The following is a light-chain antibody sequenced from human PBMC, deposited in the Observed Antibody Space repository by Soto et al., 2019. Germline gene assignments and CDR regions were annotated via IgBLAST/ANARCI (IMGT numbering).Light chain of an antibody. CDR3: HQSDSTWT. CDR1: QNINNY. V-gene: IGKV1-39*01. CDR2: AAS. J-gene: IGKJ1*01. Sequence: DIQITQSPSSLSASVGDRVTITCRASQNINNYLHWYQQRPGKAPKLLIYAASTLQDGVPSRFSGSGSGTDFALTISGLQTEDFATYYCHQSDSTWTFGQGTKVDI.